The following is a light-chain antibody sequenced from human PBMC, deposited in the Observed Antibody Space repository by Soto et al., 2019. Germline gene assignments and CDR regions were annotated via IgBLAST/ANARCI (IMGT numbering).Light chain of an antibody. CDR1: QSVLYSPNNKTY. CDR3: QQYYSTPQT. CDR2: WAS. J-gene: IGKJ1*01. Sequence: DIVMTQSPDSLAVSLGERATINCKSSQSVLYSPNNKTYLAWYQQKPGQPPKLLIYWASTRDSGVPDRFSGSGSGTDFTLTISSLQAEDVAVYYCQQYYSTPQTFGQGTKVDI. V-gene: IGKV4-1*01.